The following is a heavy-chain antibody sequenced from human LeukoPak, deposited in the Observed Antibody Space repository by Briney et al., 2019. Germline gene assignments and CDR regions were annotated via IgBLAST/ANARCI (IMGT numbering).Heavy chain of an antibody. D-gene: IGHD3-22*01. V-gene: IGHV3-30*18. CDR3: AKAYYDSSGYYSLRDY. Sequence: GGSLRLSCAASGFTFSSYGMHWVRQAPGKGLEWVAVISYDGSNKYYADSVKGRFTISRDNSKNTLYLQMNSLRAEDTAVYYCAKAYYDSSGYYSLRDYWSQGTLVTVSS. J-gene: IGHJ4*02. CDR2: ISYDGSNK. CDR1: GFTFSSYG.